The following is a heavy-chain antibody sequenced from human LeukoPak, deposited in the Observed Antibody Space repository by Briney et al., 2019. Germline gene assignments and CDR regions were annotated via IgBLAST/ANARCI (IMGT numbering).Heavy chain of an antibody. CDR1: GGSISSYY. CDR2: IYYTGTT. CDR3: ARDRGVRGVWSPSTGMDV. V-gene: IGHV4-59*01. D-gene: IGHD3-10*01. Sequence: KPSETLSLTCSVSGGSISSYYWSWIRQPPGERLEWIGFIYYTGTTNYNPSLKSRVTISVDTSKNQFSLKLTAVTAADTAVYYCARDRGVRGVWSPSTGMDVWGQGTTVTVSS. J-gene: IGHJ6*02.